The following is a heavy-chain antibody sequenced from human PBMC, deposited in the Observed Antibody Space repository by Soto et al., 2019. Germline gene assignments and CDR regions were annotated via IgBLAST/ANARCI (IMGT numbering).Heavy chain of an antibody. CDR2: IKSKSDGGTA. V-gene: IGHV3-15*01. CDR1: GLTFRNAW. Sequence: EVQLVESGGGLVQPGGSLRISCAVSGLTFRNAWRSWVRQSPGKGLAWVGHIKSKSDGGTADYGAPVKGRLTISRNDSSSTLYLRMNSLDTEASPVYYCTSDGSSGETPAAYWDQGTLVIVSS. D-gene: IGHD3-10*01. CDR3: TSDGSSGETPAAY. J-gene: IGHJ4*02.